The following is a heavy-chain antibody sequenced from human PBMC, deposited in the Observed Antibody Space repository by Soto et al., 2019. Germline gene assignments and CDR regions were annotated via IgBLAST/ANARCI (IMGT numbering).Heavy chain of an antibody. V-gene: IGHV3-15*07. CDR2: IKSKTDGGTT. D-gene: IGHD1-20*01. J-gene: IGHJ6*02. Sequence: EVQLVESGGGLVKPGGSLRLSCAASGFTFSNAWMNWVRQAPGKGLEWVGRIKSKTDGGTTDYAAPVKGRYAISRDDSKNTLYLQMNSLKTEDTAVYYCTTEVFKIYYYGMDVWGQGTTVTVSS. CDR1: GFTFSNAW. CDR3: TTEVFKIYYYGMDV.